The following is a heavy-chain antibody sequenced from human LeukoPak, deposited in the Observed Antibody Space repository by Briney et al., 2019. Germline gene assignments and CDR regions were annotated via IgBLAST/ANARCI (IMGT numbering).Heavy chain of an antibody. Sequence: PSETLSLTCAVYGGSFSDYFWGWIRQPPGKGLEWIGEINHSGRTYYNPSLKSRVTISVDTSKNPFSLNLSSVTAADTAVYYCARDVVVVPAAIHYSMDVWGQGTTVTVSS. J-gene: IGHJ6*02. V-gene: IGHV4-34*01. CDR2: INHSGRT. CDR1: GGSFSDYF. D-gene: IGHD2-2*01. CDR3: ARDVVVVPAAIHYSMDV.